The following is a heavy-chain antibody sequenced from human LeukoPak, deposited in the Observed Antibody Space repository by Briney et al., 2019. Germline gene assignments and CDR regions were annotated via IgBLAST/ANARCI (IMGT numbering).Heavy chain of an antibody. Sequence: GGSLRLSCAASGFTFSDYYMSWIRQAPGKGLEWVSYISNSGGATNYGVSVRGRFTISRDNSKNSLYLEMNSLRAEDTAIYFCARESYYGSGTYFNFDSWGQGILVTVSS. V-gene: IGHV3-11*01. CDR1: GFTFSDYY. J-gene: IGHJ4*02. CDR3: ARESYYGSGTYFNFDS. D-gene: IGHD3-10*01. CDR2: ISNSGGAT.